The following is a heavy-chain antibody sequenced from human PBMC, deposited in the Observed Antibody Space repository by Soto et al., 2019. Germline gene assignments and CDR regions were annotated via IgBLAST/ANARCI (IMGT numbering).Heavy chain of an antibody. CDR2: IYYSGST. CDR3: ARPLYYYDSSGYYY. CDR1: GGSISSSSYY. J-gene: IGHJ4*02. Sequence: SETLSLTCTVSGGSISSSSYYWGWIRQPPGKGLEWIGSIYYSGSTYYNPSLKRRVTISVDTSKNQFSLKLSSVTAADTAVYYCARPLYYYDSSGYYYWGQGTLVTVSS. D-gene: IGHD3-22*01. V-gene: IGHV4-39*01.